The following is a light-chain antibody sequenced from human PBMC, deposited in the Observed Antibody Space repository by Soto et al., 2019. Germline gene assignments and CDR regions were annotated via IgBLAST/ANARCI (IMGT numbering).Light chain of an antibody. V-gene: IGKV3-15*01. Sequence: EIVMTQSPATLSVSPGESATLSCRASQSVSSNFAGYQQKPGQAPRLLIYGASTRATGIPARFSGSGSGKEVTLTVKNLQSEDFAVYYCQQYNYWPFFGGGNKVEIK. J-gene: IGKJ4*01. CDR3: QQYNYWPF. CDR1: QSVSSN. CDR2: GAS.